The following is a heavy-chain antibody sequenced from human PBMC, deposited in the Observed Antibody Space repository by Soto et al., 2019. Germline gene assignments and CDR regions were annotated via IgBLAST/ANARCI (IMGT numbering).Heavy chain of an antibody. CDR1: GFTFSSYG. CDR2: ITIGGGPT. CDR3: ARDTGYAFDI. V-gene: IGHV3-48*02. Sequence: PGGSLRLSCAASGFTFSSYGMNWVRQAPGKGLEWLSYITIGGGPTYNADSVQGRFTISRDNAKDSLYLQMDSLRDEDTAVYYCARDTGYAFDIWGQGTVVTVSS. J-gene: IGHJ3*02. D-gene: IGHD2-8*02.